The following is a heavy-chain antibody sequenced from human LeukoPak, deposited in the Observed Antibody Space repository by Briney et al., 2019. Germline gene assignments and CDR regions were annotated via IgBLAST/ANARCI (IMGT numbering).Heavy chain of an antibody. CDR3: AREYSGFDY. V-gene: IGHV4-61*08. Sequence: SETLSLTCTVSGDPINSHSDYKWTWIRQSPGKGLEWIGYIYHSGSTNYNPSLKSRVIISVDTSNNQFSLKLTSVTAADTAVYYRAREYSGFDYWGQGTLVTVSS. J-gene: IGHJ4*02. CDR2: IYHSGST. D-gene: IGHD5-12*01. CDR1: GDPINSHSDY.